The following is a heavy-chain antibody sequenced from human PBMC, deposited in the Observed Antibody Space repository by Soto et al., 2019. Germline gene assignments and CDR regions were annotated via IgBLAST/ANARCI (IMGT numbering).Heavy chain of an antibody. J-gene: IGHJ4*02. CDR3: ARDGHYDRSGHYYLFDI. Sequence: QAQLVESGGGVVQPGRSLTLSCTASGFTFSSYGLHWVRQAPGEGLEWVTVISSDGTNKYYIDSVKGRFTISRDNSKNTLYLHMNSLRVADTAVYYCARDGHYDRSGHYYLFDIWGQGTLVTVSS. CDR1: GFTFSSYG. D-gene: IGHD3-22*01. CDR2: ISSDGTNK. V-gene: IGHV3-30*03.